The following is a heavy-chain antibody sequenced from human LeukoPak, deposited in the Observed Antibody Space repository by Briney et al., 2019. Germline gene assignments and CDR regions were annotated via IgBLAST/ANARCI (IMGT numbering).Heavy chain of an antibody. V-gene: IGHV1-2*02. CDR3: ARTGH. CDR2: INPNSGGT. D-gene: IGHD1-14*01. J-gene: IGHJ4*02. CDR1: GYTFTGYY. Sequence: ASVKVSCKAPGYTFTGYYMHWMRQAPGQGLEWMGWINPNSGGTNYAQKFQGRVTMTRDTSINTAYMELSRPTSDDTAVYFCARTGHWGQGTLVTVSS.